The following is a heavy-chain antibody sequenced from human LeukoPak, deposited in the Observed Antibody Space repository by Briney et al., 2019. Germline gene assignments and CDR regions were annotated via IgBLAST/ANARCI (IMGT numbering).Heavy chain of an antibody. CDR2: ISWNSGSI. V-gene: IGHV3-9*01. Sequence: PGGSLRLSCAASGFTFDDYAMHWVRQAPGKGLEWVSGISWNSGSIGYADSVKGRFTISRDNAKNSLYLQMNSLRAEDTAVYYCARMPRGPDVWGKGTTVTVSS. D-gene: IGHD2-2*01. J-gene: IGHJ6*04. CDR3: ARMPRGPDV. CDR1: GFTFDDYA.